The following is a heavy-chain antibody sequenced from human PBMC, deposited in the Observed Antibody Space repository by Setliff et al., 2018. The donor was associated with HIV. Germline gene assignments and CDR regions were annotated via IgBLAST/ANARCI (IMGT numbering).Heavy chain of an antibody. J-gene: IGHJ3*01. CDR1: GGSIGNYY. CDR2: IYSSGNT. V-gene: IGHV4-4*07. Sequence: SETLSLTCTVSGGSIGNYYWSWIRQSAGKGLEWIGRIYASGNIGRIYSSGNTEYNPSLKSRVTLSVDTSKNQFFLKLTSLSAADTAVYYCARDRIEVVVDGPHDVFDVWGRGTTVTVSS. D-gene: IGHD2-15*01. CDR3: ARDRIEVVVDGPHDVFDV.